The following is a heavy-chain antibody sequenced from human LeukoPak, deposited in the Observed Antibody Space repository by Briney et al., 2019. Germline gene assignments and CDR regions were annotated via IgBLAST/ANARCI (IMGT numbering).Heavy chain of an antibody. CDR2: IIPILGIA. J-gene: IGHJ4*02. Sequence: GASVKVSCKASGYTFTSYGISWVRQAPGQGLEWMGRIIPILGIANYAQKFQGRVTITADKSTSTAYMELSSLRSEDTAVYYCARGPNPSFRYDSSGYYLDYWGQGTLVTVSS. CDR3: ARGPNPSFRYDSSGYYLDY. D-gene: IGHD3-22*01. CDR1: GYTFTSYG. V-gene: IGHV1-69*04.